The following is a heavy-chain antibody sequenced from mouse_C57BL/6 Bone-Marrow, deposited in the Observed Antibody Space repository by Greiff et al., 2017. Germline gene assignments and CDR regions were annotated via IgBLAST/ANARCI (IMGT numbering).Heavy chain of an antibody. Sequence: QVQLQQPGAELVKPGASVKLSCKASGYTFTSYWMQWVKQRPGQGLEWIGEIDPSDSYTNYNQKFKGKATLTVDTSSSTAYMQLSSLTSEDAAVYFCAREVYYAFDYWGQGTTLTVSS. V-gene: IGHV1-50*01. CDR1: GYTFTSYW. J-gene: IGHJ2*01. D-gene: IGHD1-1*02. CDR3: AREVYYAFDY. CDR2: IDPSDSYT.